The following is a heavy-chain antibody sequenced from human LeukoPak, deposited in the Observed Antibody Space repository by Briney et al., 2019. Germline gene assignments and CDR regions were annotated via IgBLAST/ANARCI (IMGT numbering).Heavy chain of an antibody. CDR2: INSDGSST. V-gene: IGHV3-74*01. Sequence: GGSLRLSCAASGFTLSTYWMLWVRQVPGKGLVWVSRINSDGSSTSYADSVKGRFTISRDNAKNTLYLQMNSLRAEDTAVYYCARLTLATARPADYWGQGTLVTVSS. J-gene: IGHJ4*02. CDR3: ARLTLATARPADY. CDR1: GFTLSTYW. D-gene: IGHD5-12*01.